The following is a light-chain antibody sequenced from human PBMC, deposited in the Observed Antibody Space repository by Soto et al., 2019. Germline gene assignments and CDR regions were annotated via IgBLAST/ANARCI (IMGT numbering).Light chain of an antibody. V-gene: IGKV1-17*01. Sequence: DIQLTQSPSSLSASVGDRFAITCRASQGIRNDLGWYQQKPGKAPKLLIYAASSLQSGVPSRLRGSGYGTDFTLTISSLQPDDLETYYCHQYNSYTWTFGHGTKVDI. J-gene: IGKJ1*01. CDR2: AAS. CDR3: HQYNSYTWT. CDR1: QGIRND.